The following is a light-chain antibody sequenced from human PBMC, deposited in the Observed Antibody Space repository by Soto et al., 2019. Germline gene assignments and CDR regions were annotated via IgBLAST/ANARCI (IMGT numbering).Light chain of an antibody. CDR2: AAS. V-gene: IGKV1-12*01. CDR3: QQANSFPLT. CDR1: QGISSY. Sequence: DIQMTQSPSSLSASTGDRVTITCRASQGISSYLAWYQQKPGKAPKLLIYAASTLQSGVPSRFSGSGSGTDFTLTISSLQPEDFATYYCQQANSFPLTFGQGTRLEIK. J-gene: IGKJ5*01.